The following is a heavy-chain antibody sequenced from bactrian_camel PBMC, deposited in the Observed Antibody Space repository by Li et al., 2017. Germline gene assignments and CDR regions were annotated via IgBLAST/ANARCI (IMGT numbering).Heavy chain of an antibody. V-gene: IGHV3S56*01. CDR1: GYANIVRRYC. Sequence: HVQLVESGGGQVEAGGSLRLSCAASGYANIVRRYCMGWFRQAPGKAREGVAGIGTNGVAAAADSVKGRFTISRDNAKDTLYLQMNSLKIEDTAVYYCALGSSRQATMTARGKGTQVTVS. D-gene: IGHD3*01. J-gene: IGHJ4*01. CDR2: IGTNGVA.